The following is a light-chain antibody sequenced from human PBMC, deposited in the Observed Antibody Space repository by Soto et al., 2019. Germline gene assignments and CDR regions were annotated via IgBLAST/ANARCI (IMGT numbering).Light chain of an antibody. Sequence: SVLTQPASVSGSPGQSITISCAGTSSDIGIYNYVSWYQQHPGKAPKLMIYEVSNRPSGVSHRFSGSKSGNTASLTISGLQAEDEADYYCSSYTTSSTLVFGTGTKVTVL. CDR1: SSDIGIYNY. J-gene: IGLJ1*01. CDR2: EVS. CDR3: SSYTTSSTLV. V-gene: IGLV2-14*01.